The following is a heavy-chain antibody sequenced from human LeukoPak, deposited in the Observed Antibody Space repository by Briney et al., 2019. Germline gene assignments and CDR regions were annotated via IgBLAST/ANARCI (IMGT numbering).Heavy chain of an antibody. V-gene: IGHV3-7*01. CDR2: IKQDGGET. Sequence: PGGSLRLSCAASRFTFSNYWMSWVRQAPGKGLEWVANIKQDGGETYYVDPAKGRFTISRDNAKNSLYLQMNSLRAEDTAVYYRPRGRSSSSDVLWYLAYRGQGTLGTVSP. J-gene: IGHJ4*02. CDR1: RFTFSNYW. CDR3: PRGRSSSSDVLWYLAY. D-gene: IGHD6-6*01.